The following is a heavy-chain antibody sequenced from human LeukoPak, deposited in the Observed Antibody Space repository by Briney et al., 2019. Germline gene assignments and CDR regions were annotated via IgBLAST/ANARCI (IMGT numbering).Heavy chain of an antibody. CDR1: GGSISSYY. CDR2: IYTSGST. V-gene: IGHV4-4*07. J-gene: IGHJ6*03. CDR3: ASVAEQAARPAYYYYYYMDV. D-gene: IGHD6-6*01. Sequence: SETLSLTCTVSGGSISSYYWSWIRQPAGKGLEWIGRIYTSGSTNYNPSLKSRVTMSVDTSKNQFSLKLSSVTAADTAVYYCASVAEQAARPAYYYYYYMDVWGKGTTVTVSS.